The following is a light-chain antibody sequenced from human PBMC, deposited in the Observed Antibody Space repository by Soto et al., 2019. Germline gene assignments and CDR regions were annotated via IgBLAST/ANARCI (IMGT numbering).Light chain of an antibody. CDR1: SSDVGGYNY. V-gene: IGLV2-8*01. Sequence: QSVLSQPPSASGSPGQAVTISCTGTSSDVGGYNYVSWYQQHPGKAPKLMIYEVSKRPSGVPDRFSGSKSGNTASLTVSGLQHEDDSNYYCSSYAGSNNVVFGGGTKLTVL. J-gene: IGLJ2*01. CDR2: EVS. CDR3: SSYAGSNNVV.